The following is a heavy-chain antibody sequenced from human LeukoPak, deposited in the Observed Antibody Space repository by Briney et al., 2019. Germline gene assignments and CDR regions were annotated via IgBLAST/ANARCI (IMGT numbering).Heavy chain of an antibody. Sequence: GASVKVSCKAYVFTFSNSDINWVRQAPGQGLEWMGWINTNNGHTNFQPKFQGRVTLTSDTSTTTVYMEMRSLTPDDTGMYYCVRGSRISAELLWGQGTLVTVSS. CDR1: VFTFSNSD. D-gene: IGHD3-10*01. CDR2: INTNNGHT. CDR3: VRGSRISAELL. J-gene: IGHJ4*02. V-gene: IGHV1-18*01.